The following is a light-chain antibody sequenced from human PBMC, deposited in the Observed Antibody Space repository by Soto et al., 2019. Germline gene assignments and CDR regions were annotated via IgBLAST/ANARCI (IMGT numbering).Light chain of an antibody. CDR1: SSDVGGYNL. V-gene: IGLV2-14*01. CDR3: SSYTSSPHVV. J-gene: IGLJ2*01. Sequence: QSALTQPASVSGSPGQSITISCIGTSSDVGGYNLVSWYQQHPGKAPKHMIYDVSNRPSGVSNRFSGSKSGNTASLTISGLQAEDEADYYCSSYTSSPHVVFGGGTKLTVL. CDR2: DVS.